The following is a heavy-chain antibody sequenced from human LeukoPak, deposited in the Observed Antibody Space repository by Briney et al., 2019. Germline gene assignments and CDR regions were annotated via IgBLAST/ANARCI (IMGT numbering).Heavy chain of an antibody. CDR3: ARFKYYDSSGPFDY. D-gene: IGHD3-22*01. CDR1: GYTFTSYD. J-gene: IGHJ4*02. Sequence: ASVKVSCKASGYTFTSYDINWVRQATGQGLEWMGWINPNSGNTGYVQKFQGRVTITRNTSISTAYMELSSLRSGDTAVYYCARFKYYDSSGPFDYWGQGTLVTVSS. V-gene: IGHV1-8*03. CDR2: INPNSGNT.